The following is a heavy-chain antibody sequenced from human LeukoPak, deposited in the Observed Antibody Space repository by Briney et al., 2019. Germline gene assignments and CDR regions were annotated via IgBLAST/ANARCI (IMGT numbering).Heavy chain of an antibody. J-gene: IGHJ5*02. D-gene: IGHD2-2*01. Sequence: ASVKVSCKASGYTFTGYYMHWVRQAPGQGLEWMGWINPNSGGTNYAQKFQGRVTMTRDTSISTAYMELSSLRSDDTAVYYCARESTSLRSWFDPWGQGTLVTVSS. CDR2: INPNSGGT. CDR3: ARESTSLRSWFDP. V-gene: IGHV1-2*02. CDR1: GYTFTGYY.